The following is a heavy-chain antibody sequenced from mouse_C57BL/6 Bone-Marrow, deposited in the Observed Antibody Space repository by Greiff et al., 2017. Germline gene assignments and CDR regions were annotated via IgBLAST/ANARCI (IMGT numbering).Heavy chain of an antibody. CDR1: GYTFTSYW. D-gene: IGHD2-4*01. V-gene: IGHV1-61*01. CDR3: AGDYDGTGYFDV. CDR2: IYPSDSET. J-gene: IGHJ1*03. Sequence: QVQLQQPGADMVRPGSSVKLSCKASGYTFTSYWMDWVKQRPGQGLEWIGNIYPSDSETHYNQKFKDKATLTVDKSSSTAYMQLSSLTSEDSAVYYCAGDYDGTGYFDVWGTGTTVTVSS.